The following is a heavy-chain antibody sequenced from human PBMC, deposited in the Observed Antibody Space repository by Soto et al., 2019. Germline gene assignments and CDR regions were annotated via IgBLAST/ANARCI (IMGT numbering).Heavy chain of an antibody. CDR2: ISYDGRNK. Sequence: QVQLVESGGGVVQPGRSLRLSCAASGFTFSSYGMHWVRQAPGKGLEWVAVISYDGRNKNYADSVKGRFTISRDNSKNKLYLQMNSLRAEDTAVYYCAKDRGVEGTTRFFDYWGQGTLVTVSS. D-gene: IGHD2-15*01. V-gene: IGHV3-30*18. CDR1: GFTFSSYG. CDR3: AKDRGVEGTTRFFDY. J-gene: IGHJ4*02.